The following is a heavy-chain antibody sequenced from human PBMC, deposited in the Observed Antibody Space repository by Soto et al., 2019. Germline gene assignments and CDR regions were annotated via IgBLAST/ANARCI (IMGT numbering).Heavy chain of an antibody. CDR2: LYTSTNT. V-gene: IGHV3-53*01. J-gene: IGHJ4*02. Sequence: PGGSRRLSCSDSVFPVGRSYLTWVGKAPGRGREWVAILYTSTNTDYADSVKGGFTISRDSSKNTRYIQMQSRRAEDTAMYICDRSRFAGSYSCSFLDYWGQGSPVTVSS. D-gene: IGHD2-15*01. CDR3: DRSRFAGSYSCSFLDY. CDR1: VFPVGRSY.